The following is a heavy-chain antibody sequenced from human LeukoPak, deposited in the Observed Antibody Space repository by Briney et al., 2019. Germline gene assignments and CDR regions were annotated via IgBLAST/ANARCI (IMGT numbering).Heavy chain of an antibody. V-gene: IGHV1-2*02. Sequence: ASVKVSCKAAGYTFTGYYMHWVRQAPGQGLEWRGGTNPNSGGTNYAQTFQGRATMTRETSISTAYMELSRLRSDDPAVYYCARARLKYSRLSLNWFDPWGQGTLVTVSS. CDR1: GYTFTGYY. CDR2: TNPNSGGT. D-gene: IGHD6-6*01. J-gene: IGHJ5*02. CDR3: ARARLKYSRLSLNWFDP.